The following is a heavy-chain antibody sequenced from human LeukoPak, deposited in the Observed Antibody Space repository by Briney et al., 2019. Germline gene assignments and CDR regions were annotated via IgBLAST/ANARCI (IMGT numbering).Heavy chain of an antibody. CDR3: ARGIGGPAGKGYYFDY. V-gene: IGHV3-23*01. CDR1: RITFSYYA. Sequence: PGESLRLSCAASRITFSYYAMSWVRQAPGKGLEWVSAISDSGDTTYYADSVKGRFTISRDNSQNTLYLQMNSLRAEDTAVYYCARGIGGPAGKGYYFDYWGQGTLVTVSS. J-gene: IGHJ4*02. D-gene: IGHD2-2*01. CDR2: ISDSGDTT.